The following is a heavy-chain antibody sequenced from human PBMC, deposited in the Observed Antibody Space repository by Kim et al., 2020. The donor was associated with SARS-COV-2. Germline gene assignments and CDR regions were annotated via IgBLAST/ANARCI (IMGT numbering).Heavy chain of an antibody. CDR2: A. Sequence: ANYAQTFQGRGTINADKATSTAYMELSSLGSEDTAVYYCARGRGLGGMDVWGQGTTVTVSS. D-gene: IGHD3-9*01. J-gene: IGHJ6*02. CDR3: ARGRGLGGMDV. V-gene: IGHV1-69*04.